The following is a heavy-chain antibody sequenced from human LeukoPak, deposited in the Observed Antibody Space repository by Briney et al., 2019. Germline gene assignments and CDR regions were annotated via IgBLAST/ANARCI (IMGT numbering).Heavy chain of an antibody. CDR1: GFKFSDYY. CDR3: ARGLQGIDY. CDR2: ISSSGNVT. Sequence: PGGSLRLSCAASGFKFSDYYMSWIRQAPGKGLEWLSYISSSGNVTYYADSVKGRFIVSRDNTKSALFLQMNSLRAEDTAVYYCARGLQGIDYWGQGTLVTVSS. V-gene: IGHV3-11*01. D-gene: IGHD4-11*01. J-gene: IGHJ4*02.